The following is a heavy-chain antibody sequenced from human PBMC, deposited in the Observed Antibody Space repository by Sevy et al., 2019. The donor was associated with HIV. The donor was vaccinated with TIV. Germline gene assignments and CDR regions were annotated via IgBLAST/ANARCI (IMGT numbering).Heavy chain of an antibody. CDR1: GFTFSSHW. D-gene: IGHD3-3*01. CDR2: IKQAGSDK. Sequence: GGSLRLSCAASGFTFSSHWMTWVRQAPGKGLEWVANIKQAGSDKYYVDSVKGRFTISRDNGKNSLYLQMNSLRVEDTAVYYCARVRAAISWGLGTLVTVSS. J-gene: IGHJ5*02. CDR3: ARVRAAIS. V-gene: IGHV3-7*04.